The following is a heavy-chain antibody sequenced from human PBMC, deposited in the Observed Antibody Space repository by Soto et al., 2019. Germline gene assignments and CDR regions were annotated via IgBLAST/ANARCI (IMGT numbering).Heavy chain of an antibody. CDR3: ARQTGTIDGMDV. CDR1: GGSISSGGYY. J-gene: IGHJ6*02. Sequence: TLSLTCTVSGGSISSGGYYWSWIRQHPGKGLEWIGYIYYSGSTYCNPSLKSRVTISVDTSKNQFSLKLSSVTAADTAVYYCARQTGTIDGMDVWGQGTTVTVSS. CDR2: IYYSGST. D-gene: IGHD1-7*01. V-gene: IGHV4-31*03.